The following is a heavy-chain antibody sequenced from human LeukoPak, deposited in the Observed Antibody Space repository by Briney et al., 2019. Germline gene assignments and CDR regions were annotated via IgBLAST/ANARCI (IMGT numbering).Heavy chain of an antibody. J-gene: IGHJ4*02. CDR1: GGSISSYY. V-gene: IGHV4-59*01. CDR3: ARGVPEYYDFWSGYFYYFDY. D-gene: IGHD3-3*01. CDR2: NYYSGST. Sequence: SETLSLTCTVSGGSISSYYWSWIRQPPGKALDWIAYNYYSGSTNYNPSLKSRVTISVDTSKNQFSLKLTSVTAADTAVYYCARGVPEYYDFWSGYFYYFDYWGQGTLVTVSS.